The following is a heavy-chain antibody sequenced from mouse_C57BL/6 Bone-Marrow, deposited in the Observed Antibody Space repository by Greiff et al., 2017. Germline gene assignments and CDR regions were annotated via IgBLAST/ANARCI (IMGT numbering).Heavy chain of an antibody. J-gene: IGHJ3*01. CDR1: GYTFTSYW. CDR3: ARGGRAWFAY. CDR2: IDPSDSCT. Sequence: VQLQQPGAELVKPGASVKLSCKASGYTFTSYWMHWVKQRPGQGLEWIGDIDPSDSCTNYNQKFKGKATLTVDTSSSTAYRQLSSLTSEDSAVYYCARGGRAWFAYWGEGRRVTVSA. V-gene: IGHV1-50*01.